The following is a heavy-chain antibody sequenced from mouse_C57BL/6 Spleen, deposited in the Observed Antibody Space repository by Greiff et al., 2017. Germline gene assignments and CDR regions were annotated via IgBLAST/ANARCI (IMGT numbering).Heavy chain of an antibody. V-gene: IGHV5-6*01. CDR2: ISSGGSYT. CDR1: GFTFSSYG. CDR3: ARRTDYGYDY. Sequence: EVQRVESGGDLVKPGGSLKLSCAASGFTFSSYGMSWVRQTPDKRLEWVATISSGGSYTYYPDSVKGRFTISRDNAKNTLYLQMSSLKSEDTAMYYCARRTDYGYDYWGQGTTLTVSS. J-gene: IGHJ2*01. D-gene: IGHD2-2*01.